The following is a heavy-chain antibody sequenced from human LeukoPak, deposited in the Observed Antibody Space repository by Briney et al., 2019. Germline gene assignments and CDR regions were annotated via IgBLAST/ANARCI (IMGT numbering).Heavy chain of an antibody. CDR2: IIPFLGTT. J-gene: IGHJ4*02. Sequence: SVKVSCKASGGVFTTYAVSWVRQAPGQGLEWMGSIIPFLGTTNYAQKFQGRVTITTDESTSTAYMELSSLRSEDTDVYYCARSRSITIFGVVTGFDYWGQGTLVTVSS. D-gene: IGHD3-3*01. CDR1: GGVFTTYA. CDR3: ARSRSITIFGVVTGFDY. V-gene: IGHV1-69*11.